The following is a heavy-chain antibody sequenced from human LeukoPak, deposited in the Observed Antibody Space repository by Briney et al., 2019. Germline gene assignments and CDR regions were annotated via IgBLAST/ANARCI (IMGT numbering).Heavy chain of an antibody. CDR3: ARVDSYYYYYYMDV. D-gene: IGHD2-15*01. V-gene: IGHV4-59*01. CDR1: GGSFSSYY. CDR2: IYYSGST. Sequence: SETLSLTCAVYGGSFSSYYWSWIRQPPGKGLEWIGYIYYSGSTNYNPSLKSRVTISVDTSKNQFSLKLSSVTAADTAVYYCARVDSYYYYYYMDVWGKGTTVTVSS. J-gene: IGHJ6*03.